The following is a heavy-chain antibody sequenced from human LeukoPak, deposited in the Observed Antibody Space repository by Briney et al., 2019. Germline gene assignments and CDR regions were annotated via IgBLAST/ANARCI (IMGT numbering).Heavy chain of an antibody. D-gene: IGHD2-2*01. CDR2: IYYSGST. Sequence: SETLSLTCTVSGGSISSSSYYWGWIRQPPGKGLEWIGSIYYSGSTYYNPSLKSRVTISVDTSKNQFSLKLSSVTAADTAVYYCARHPHYCSSTSGPPRWFDPWGQGTLVTVSS. CDR3: ARHPHYCSSTSGPPRWFDP. J-gene: IGHJ5*02. CDR1: GGSISSSSYY. V-gene: IGHV4-39*01.